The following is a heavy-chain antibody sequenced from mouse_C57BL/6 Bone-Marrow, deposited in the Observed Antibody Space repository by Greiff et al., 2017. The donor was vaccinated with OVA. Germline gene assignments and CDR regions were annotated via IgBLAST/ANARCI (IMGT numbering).Heavy chain of an antibody. D-gene: IGHD2-3*01. CDR3: ARHDGYYVWFAY. J-gene: IGHJ3*01. Sequence: EVQLQQSGGDLVKPGGSLKLSCAASGFTFSSYGMSWVRQTPDKRLEWVATISSGGSYTYYPDSVKGRFTISRDNAKNTLYLQMSSLKSEDTAMYYCARHDGYYVWFAYWGQGTLVTVSA. CDR1: GFTFSSYG. CDR2: ISSGGSYT. V-gene: IGHV5-6*01.